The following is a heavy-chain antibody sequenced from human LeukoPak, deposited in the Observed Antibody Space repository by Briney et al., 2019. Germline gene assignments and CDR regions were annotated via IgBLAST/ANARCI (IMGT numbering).Heavy chain of an antibody. V-gene: IGHV3-48*03. CDR1: GFTFSSYE. CDR2: ICSSGSTK. Sequence: PGGSLRLSCAASGFTFSSYEMNWVRQAPGKGLEWVSYICSSGSTKYYADSVKGRFTISRDNAKNSLYLQMNSLRAEDTAVYYCARDYGSGSYYQSYYYYGMDVWGKGTTVTVSS. J-gene: IGHJ6*04. CDR3: ARDYGSGSYYQSYYYYGMDV. D-gene: IGHD3-10*01.